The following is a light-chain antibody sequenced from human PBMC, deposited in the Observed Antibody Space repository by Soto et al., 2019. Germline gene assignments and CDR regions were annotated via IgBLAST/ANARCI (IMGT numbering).Light chain of an antibody. CDR1: QNINTW. Sequence: DIQMTQSPSILSASVGDRVTITCRATQNINTWLAWYQQKPGKAPKMLIYDASRLQNGVPSRFRGSGSGTQFTLTISSLQPDDFATYYCQQSNGFGPGTKLDVK. CDR2: DAS. V-gene: IGKV1-5*01. J-gene: IGKJ2*01. CDR3: QQSNG.